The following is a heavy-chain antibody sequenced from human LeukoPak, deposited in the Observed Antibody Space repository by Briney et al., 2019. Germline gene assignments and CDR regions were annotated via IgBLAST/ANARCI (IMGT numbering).Heavy chain of an antibody. CDR2: VSDSGVNT. Sequence: GGSLRLSCAASGFAFSSFAMTWVRQSPGKGLEWVSSVSDSGVNTYHAGSVRGRFTVSRDNFKNILYLQMNSLTVEDTAFYYCSKGRGSTLTNIDFWGQGALVTVSS. V-gene: IGHV3-23*01. CDR1: GFAFSSFA. J-gene: IGHJ4*02. D-gene: IGHD4-11*01. CDR3: SKGRGSTLTNIDF.